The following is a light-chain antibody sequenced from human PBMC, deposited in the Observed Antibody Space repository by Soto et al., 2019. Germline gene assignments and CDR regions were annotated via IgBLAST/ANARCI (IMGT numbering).Light chain of an antibody. CDR2: PAS. CDR3: QQLNSYPLT. J-gene: IGKJ4*01. V-gene: IGKV1-9*01. Sequence: IQLTQSPSSLSASVGGRVTITCRASQGISSYLAWYQQKPGKAPKVLIYPASTLQSGVPSRFSGSGSGTDFTLTISSLQPEDFATFYCQQLNSYPLTFGGGTKVDIK. CDR1: QGISSY.